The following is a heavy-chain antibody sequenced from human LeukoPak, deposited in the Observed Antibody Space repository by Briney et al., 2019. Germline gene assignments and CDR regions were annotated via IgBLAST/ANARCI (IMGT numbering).Heavy chain of an antibody. V-gene: IGHV3-64*01. D-gene: IGHD1-26*01. CDR1: GFTFSSYA. CDR2: ISSNGGST. J-gene: IGHJ4*02. CDR3: ARDRVGATYDY. Sequence: GGSLRLSCAASGFTFSSYAMHWVRQAPGKGLEYVSAISSNGGSTYYANSVKGRFTISRDNSKNTLYLQMGSLRAEDMAVYYCARDRVGATYDYWGQGTLVTVSS.